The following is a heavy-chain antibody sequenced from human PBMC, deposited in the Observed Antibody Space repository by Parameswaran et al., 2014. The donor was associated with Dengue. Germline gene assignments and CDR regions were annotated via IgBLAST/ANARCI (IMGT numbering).Heavy chain of an antibody. CDR3: ARTPGIVVVPAAIRAFDY. D-gene: IGHD2-2*02. V-gene: IGHV1-18*01. J-gene: IGHJ4*02. Sequence: SWVRQAPGQGLEWMGWISAYNGNTNYAQKLQGRVTMTTDTSTSTAYMELRSLRSDDTAVYYCARTPGIVVVPAAIRAFDYWGQGTLVTVSS. CDR2: ISAYNGNT.